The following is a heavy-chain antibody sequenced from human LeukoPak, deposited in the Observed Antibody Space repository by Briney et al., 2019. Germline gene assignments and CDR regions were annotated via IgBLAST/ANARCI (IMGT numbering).Heavy chain of an antibody. CDR2: ISSGSSFL. CDR3: VRGQYCGGDCFYFDY. V-gene: IGHV3-21*01. J-gene: IGHJ4*02. Sequence: PGGSLRLSCAASGFTFNTYGMNWVRQAPGKGLEWVSLISSGSSFLYYADSVKGRFTISRDNAKNLLYLLMDNLRVEDTAVYYCVRGQYCGGDCFYFDYWGQGTLVTVSS. D-gene: IGHD2-21*01. CDR1: GFTFNTYG.